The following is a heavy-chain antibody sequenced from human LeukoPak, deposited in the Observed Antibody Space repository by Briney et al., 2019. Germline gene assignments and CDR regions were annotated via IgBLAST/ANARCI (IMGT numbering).Heavy chain of an antibody. D-gene: IGHD3-22*01. CDR2: ISGSGGST. Sequence: GGSLRLSCAASGFTFSSYAMSWVRQAPGKGLEWVSAISGSGGSTYYADSVKGRFTISRDNSKNTLYLQMNSLRAEDTAVYYCAKYYYDSSGYLYYFDYWGQGTLVTVSS. CDR1: GFTFSSYA. V-gene: IGHV3-23*01. J-gene: IGHJ4*02. CDR3: AKYYYDSSGYLYYFDY.